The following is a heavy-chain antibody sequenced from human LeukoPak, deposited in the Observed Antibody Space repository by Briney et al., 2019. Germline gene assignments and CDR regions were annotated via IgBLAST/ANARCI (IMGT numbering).Heavy chain of an antibody. Sequence: SETLSLTRSVSGGSINSHYWSWIRQPPGKRLEGIGYIFNTGNTNYNPSFASRVTMSVDTSRAQFFLRLSPVTAADTAIYYCASRPADTTWYGVFDYWSQGTLVTVSS. V-gene: IGHV4-59*11. D-gene: IGHD3-10*01. J-gene: IGHJ4*02. CDR1: GGSINSHY. CDR3: ASRPADTTWYGVFDY. CDR2: IFNTGNT.